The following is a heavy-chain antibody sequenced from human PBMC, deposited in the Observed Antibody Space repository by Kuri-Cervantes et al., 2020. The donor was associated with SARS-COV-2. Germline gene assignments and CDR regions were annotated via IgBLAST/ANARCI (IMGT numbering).Heavy chain of an antibody. V-gene: IGHV1-2*02. Sequence: VKVSCKASGYTFTGYYMHWVRQAPGQGLEWMGWINPNSGGTNYAQKFQGRVTMTRDTSISTAYMELSRLRSDDTAVYYWAREGITMVRGVTFDYWGQGTLVTVSS. J-gene: IGHJ4*02. CDR2: INPNSGGT. D-gene: IGHD3-10*01. CDR1: GYTFTGYY. CDR3: AREGITMVRGVTFDY.